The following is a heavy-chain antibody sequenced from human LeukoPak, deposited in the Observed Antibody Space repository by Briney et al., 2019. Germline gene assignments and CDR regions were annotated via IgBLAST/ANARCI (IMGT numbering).Heavy chain of an antibody. Sequence: PGGSLRLSCAASGFTFSSYWMHWVRQPPGKGLVWVSRINSDESSTNYADSVKGRFTISRDNAKNTLYLQMNSLRAEDTAVYYCARDFEYGGNAIHFDYWGQGTLVTVSS. V-gene: IGHV3-74*01. D-gene: IGHD4-23*01. J-gene: IGHJ4*02. CDR3: ARDFEYGGNAIHFDY. CDR1: GFTFSSYW. CDR2: INSDESST.